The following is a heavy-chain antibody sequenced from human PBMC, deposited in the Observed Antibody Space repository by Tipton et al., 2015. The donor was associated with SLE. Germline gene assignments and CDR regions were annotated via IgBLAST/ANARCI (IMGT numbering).Heavy chain of an antibody. V-gene: IGHV4-38-2*02. CDR1: GYSISSGFY. J-gene: IGHJ2*01. CDR2: INHSGTT. CDR3: ARSPGYWILDL. D-gene: IGHD6-13*01. Sequence: GLVKPSETLSLTCSVSGYSISSGFYWGLIRQPPGKGLEWIGEINHSGTTNYNPSLKSRVSISMETSKNQLSLQLISVSAADTALYYCARSPGYWILDLWGRGTLVTVSS.